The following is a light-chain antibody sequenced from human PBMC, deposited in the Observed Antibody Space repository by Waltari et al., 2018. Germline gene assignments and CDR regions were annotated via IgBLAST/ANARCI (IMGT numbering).Light chain of an antibody. CDR3: QQYSSYST. CDR1: QSISYY. J-gene: IGKJ2*01. CDR2: KAS. Sequence: DIQMTQSPSTLSASLGDRVTITCRASQSISYYLAWNQHKPGKAPKLLISKASILESGVPSRFSGSGAGTEFTLTISSLQPDYLATYFCQQYSSYSTFGQGTKLEIK. V-gene: IGKV1-5*03.